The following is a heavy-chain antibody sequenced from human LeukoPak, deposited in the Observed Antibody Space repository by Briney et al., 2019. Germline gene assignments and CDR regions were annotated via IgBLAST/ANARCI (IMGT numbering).Heavy chain of an antibody. V-gene: IGHV1-46*01. CDR1: GYTFTGYY. Sequence: ASVKVSCKASGYTFTGYYMHWVRQAPGQGLEWMGIINPSGGSTSYAQKLQGRVTMTRDTSTSTVYMELSSLRSEDTAVYYCARGEMDDYGDYELDYWGQGTLVTVSS. J-gene: IGHJ4*02. CDR3: ARGEMDDYGDYELDY. D-gene: IGHD4-17*01. CDR2: INPSGGST.